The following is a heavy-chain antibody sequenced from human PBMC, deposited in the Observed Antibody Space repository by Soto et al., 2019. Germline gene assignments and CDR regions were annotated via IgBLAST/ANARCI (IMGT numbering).Heavy chain of an antibody. CDR3: ARADGDVTSPEWDYYYYGMDV. V-gene: IGHV3-11*06. Sequence: GSLRLSCAASGFTFSDYYMSWIRQAPGKGLEWVSYISSSSSYTNYADSVKGRFTISRDNAKNSLYLQLNSLRAEETAVYYCARADGDVTSPEWDYYYYGMDVWGQGTTVTVSS. J-gene: IGHJ6*02. D-gene: IGHD3-10*01. CDR2: ISSSSSYT. CDR1: GFTFSDYY.